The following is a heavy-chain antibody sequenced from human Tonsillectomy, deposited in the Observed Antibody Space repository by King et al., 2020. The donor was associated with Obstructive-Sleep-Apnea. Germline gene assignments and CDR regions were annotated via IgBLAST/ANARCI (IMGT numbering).Heavy chain of an antibody. Sequence: QLQESGPGLVKPSETLSLTCTVSGGSISSSSYYWGWIRQPPGKGLEWIGSSYLSGSTFSNPSLKSRVTISVDTSKNQFSLKLNSVTAADTAVYYCARDEQLIPYWYFDLWGRGTLVTVSS. CDR3: ARDEQLIPYWYFDL. CDR1: GGSISSSSYY. V-gene: IGHV4-39*07. D-gene: IGHD6-13*01. J-gene: IGHJ2*01. CDR2: SYLSGST.